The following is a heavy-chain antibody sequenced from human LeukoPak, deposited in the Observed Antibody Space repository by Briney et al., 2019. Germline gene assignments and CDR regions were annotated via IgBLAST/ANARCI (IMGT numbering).Heavy chain of an antibody. V-gene: IGHV4-39*07. D-gene: IGHD1-26*01. CDR3: ARGARGAFDI. CDR1: GGSTSSYSYY. Sequence: PSETLSLTCTVSGGSTSSYSYYWGWIRQPPGKGLEWIGRIYTSGSTNYNPSLKSRVTMSVDTSKNQFSLKLSSVTAADTAVYYCARGARGAFDIWGQGTMVTVSS. J-gene: IGHJ3*02. CDR2: IYTSGST.